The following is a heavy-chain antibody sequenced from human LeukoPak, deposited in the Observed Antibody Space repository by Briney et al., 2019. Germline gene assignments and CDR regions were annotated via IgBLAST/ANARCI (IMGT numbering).Heavy chain of an antibody. CDR3: AREGGGGIDIEPSFDY. J-gene: IGHJ4*02. Sequence: ASVKVSCKASGYTFTRYFILWVRQAPGRGLEWMGTINPSGGSTGYAQKFQGRVTMTRDTSTSTVYMELSSLRSEDTAVYYCAREGGGGIDIEPSFDYWGQGTLVTVSS. CDR1: GYTFTRYF. D-gene: IGHD2-15*01. V-gene: IGHV1-46*01. CDR2: INPSGGST.